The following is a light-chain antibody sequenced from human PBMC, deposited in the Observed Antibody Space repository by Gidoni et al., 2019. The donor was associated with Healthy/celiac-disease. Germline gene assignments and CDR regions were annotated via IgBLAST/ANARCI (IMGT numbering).Light chain of an antibody. CDR1: QDISNY. Sequence: DNQMTKSPASLSASVGDRVTITCQASQDISNYLNWYQQKPGKAPKLLIYDASNLETGVPSRFSGSGSGTDFTFTISSLQPEDIATYYCQQYDNLPITFGQGTRLEIK. V-gene: IGKV1-33*01. J-gene: IGKJ5*01. CDR2: DAS. CDR3: QQYDNLPIT.